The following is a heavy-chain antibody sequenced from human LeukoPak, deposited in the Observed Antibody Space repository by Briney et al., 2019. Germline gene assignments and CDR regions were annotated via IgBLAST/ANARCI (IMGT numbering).Heavy chain of an antibody. D-gene: IGHD3-9*01. J-gene: IGHJ4*02. CDR3: ARLLGPNYDVLTDYYNPYYFDY. CDR1: GFTVSSNY. CDR2: IYSGGST. V-gene: IGHV3-66*04. Sequence: GGSLRLSCAASGFTVSSNYMSWVRQAPGKGLEWVSVIYSGGSTYYADSVKGRFTISRDNSKNTLYLQMNSLRAEDTAVYYCARLLGPNYDVLTDYYNPYYFDYWGQGTLVTASS.